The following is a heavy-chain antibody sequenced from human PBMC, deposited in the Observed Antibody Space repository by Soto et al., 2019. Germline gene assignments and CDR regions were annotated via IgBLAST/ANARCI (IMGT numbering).Heavy chain of an antibody. V-gene: IGHV4-59*01. Sequence: SETLSLTCTVSGGSISSYYWSWIRQPPGKGLEWIGYIYYSGSTNYNPSLKSRVTISVDTSKNQFSLKLSSVTAADTAVYYCARYHSSGWYYFDYWGQGTLVTVSS. D-gene: IGHD6-19*01. CDR3: ARYHSSGWYYFDY. CDR1: GGSISSYY. CDR2: IYYSGST. J-gene: IGHJ4*02.